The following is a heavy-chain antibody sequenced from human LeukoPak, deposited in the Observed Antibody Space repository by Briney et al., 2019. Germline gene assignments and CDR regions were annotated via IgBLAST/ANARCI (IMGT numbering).Heavy chain of an antibody. Sequence: GSLRLSCTASGFIFSSYWMSWVRQAPGKGLEWVANIKQDGSEKYYLDSVKGRFTISRDNAKNSLYLQMNSLRAEDTAVYYCATDGGSNWYVSLWGQGTLVTVSS. V-gene: IGHV3-7*01. J-gene: IGHJ4*02. CDR1: GFIFSSYW. CDR3: ATDGGSNWYVSL. CDR2: IKQDGSEK. D-gene: IGHD6-13*01.